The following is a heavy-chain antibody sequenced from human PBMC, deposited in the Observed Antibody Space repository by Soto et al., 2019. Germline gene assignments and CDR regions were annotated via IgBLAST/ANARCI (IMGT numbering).Heavy chain of an antibody. Sequence: PSETLSLTCAVYGGSFSGYYWSWIRQPPGKGLEWIGEINHSGSTNYNPSLKSRVTISVDTSKNQFSLKLSSVTAADTAVYYCARGFGGDYSNRTTRLDYWGQGTLVTVSS. CDR1: GGSFSGYY. CDR2: INHSGST. D-gene: IGHD4-4*01. J-gene: IGHJ4*02. V-gene: IGHV4-34*01. CDR3: ARGFGGDYSNRTTRLDY.